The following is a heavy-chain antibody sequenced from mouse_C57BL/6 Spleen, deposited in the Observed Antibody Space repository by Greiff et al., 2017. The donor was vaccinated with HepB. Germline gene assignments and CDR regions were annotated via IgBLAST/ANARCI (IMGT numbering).Heavy chain of an antibody. Sequence: EVQLQQSGGGLVQPGGSMKLSCAASGFTFSDAWMDWVRQSPEKGLEWVAEIRNKANNHATYYAESVKGRFTISRDDSKSSVYLQMNSLRAEDTGIYYCTSLYDYDGGYFDYWGQGTTLTVSS. CDR1: GFTFSDAW. D-gene: IGHD2-4*01. J-gene: IGHJ2*01. CDR3: TSLYDYDGGYFDY. V-gene: IGHV6-6*01. CDR2: IRNKANNHAT.